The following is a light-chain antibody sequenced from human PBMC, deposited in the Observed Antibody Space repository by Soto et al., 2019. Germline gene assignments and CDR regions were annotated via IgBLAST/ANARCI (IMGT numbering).Light chain of an antibody. CDR3: CSNAGSYTWV. CDR1: SSDVGGYNY. J-gene: IGLJ2*01. CDR2: DVS. Sequence: ALTQPRSVSGSPGQSVTISCTGSSSDVGGYNYVSWYQHHPGKAPKLMIYDVSRRPSGVPDRFSGSKSGNTASLTISGLQAEDEADYYCCSNAGSYTWVFGGGTKLTVL. V-gene: IGLV2-11*01.